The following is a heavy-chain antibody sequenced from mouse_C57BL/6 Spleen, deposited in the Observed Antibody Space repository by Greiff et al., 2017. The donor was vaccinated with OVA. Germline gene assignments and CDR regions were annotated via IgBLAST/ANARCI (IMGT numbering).Heavy chain of an antibody. V-gene: IGHV1-26*01. CDR1: GYTFTDYY. D-gene: IGHD1-1*01. CDR3: ARFPTFYGSSSYPMDY. J-gene: IGHJ4*01. CDR2: INPNNGGT. Sequence: VQLQQSGPELVKPGASVKISCKASGYTFTDYYMNWVKQSHGKSLEWIGDINPNNGGTSYNQKFKGKATLTVDKSSSTAYMELRSLTSEDSAVYYCARFPTFYGSSSYPMDYWGQGTSVTVSS.